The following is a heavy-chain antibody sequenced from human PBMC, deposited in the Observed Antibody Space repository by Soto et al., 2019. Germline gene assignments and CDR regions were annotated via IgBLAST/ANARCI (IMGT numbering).Heavy chain of an antibody. V-gene: IGHV3-49*03. J-gene: IGHJ4*02. D-gene: IGHD3-9*01. CDR2: IRSKAYGGTT. Sequence: GGSLRLSCTASGFSFGDYAMSWFRQAPGKVQEWVGFIRSKAYGGTTEYAASVKGRFTISRDDSKSIAYLQMNSLKTEDTAVYYCTRDSDTYYDILTGYYNFDYWGQGTLVTVSS. CDR1: GFSFGDYA. CDR3: TRDSDTYYDILTGYYNFDY.